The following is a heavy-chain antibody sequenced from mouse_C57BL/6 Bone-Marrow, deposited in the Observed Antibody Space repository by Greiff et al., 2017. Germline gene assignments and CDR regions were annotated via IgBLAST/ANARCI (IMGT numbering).Heavy chain of an antibody. V-gene: IGHV1-50*01. Sequence: VQLQQPGAELVKPGASVKLSCKASGYTFTSYWMQWVKQRPGQGLEWIGEIDPSDSYTNYNQKFKGKATLTVDTSSSTAYMQLSSLTSEDSAVYYCARAVDYGSSSLNWYFDVWGTGTTVTVSS. CDR3: ARAVDYGSSSLNWYFDV. D-gene: IGHD1-1*01. CDR2: IDPSDSYT. CDR1: GYTFTSYW. J-gene: IGHJ1*03.